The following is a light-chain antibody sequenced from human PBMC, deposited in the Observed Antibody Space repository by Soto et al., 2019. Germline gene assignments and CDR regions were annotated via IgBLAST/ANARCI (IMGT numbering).Light chain of an antibody. CDR3: SSYASSSPYV. CDR2: EVS. CDR1: SSDVGGYNY. V-gene: IGLV2-14*01. Sequence: HSALTQPASVSGSPGQSITISCTGTSSDVGGYNYVSWYQQHPGKAPKLMIYEVSNRPSGVSNRFSGSKSGNTASLTISGLQAEDEADYYCSSYASSSPYVFRTGTKVTVL. J-gene: IGLJ1*01.